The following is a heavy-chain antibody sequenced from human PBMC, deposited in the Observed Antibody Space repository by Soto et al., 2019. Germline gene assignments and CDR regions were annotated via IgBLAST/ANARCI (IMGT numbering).Heavy chain of an antibody. Sequence: SETLSLTCTVSGYSISNGYYWAWIRQSPGKGLEWIGSVYQTVSASYIPCDKSRATILVDISKNQFSLKLQSVTAADTAVYYCARDKGHSNPFDYWRQGTLVPVSS. D-gene: IGHD4-4*01. CDR1: GYSISNGYY. CDR3: ARDKGHSNPFDY. CDR2: VYQTVSA. V-gene: IGHV4-38-2*02. J-gene: IGHJ4*02.